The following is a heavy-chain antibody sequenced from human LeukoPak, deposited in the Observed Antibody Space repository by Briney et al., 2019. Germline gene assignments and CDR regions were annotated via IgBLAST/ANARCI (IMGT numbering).Heavy chain of an antibody. J-gene: IGHJ5*02. CDR1: GFTFSDCW. CDR2: IYSGGST. Sequence: HAGGSLRLSCAASGFTFSDCWMPWVRQAPGKGLEWVSVIYSGGSTYYADSVKGRFTISRDNSKNTLYLQMNSLRAEDTAVYYCASALRYYDSGTRWFDPWGQGTLVTVSS. V-gene: IGHV3-66*01. D-gene: IGHD3-22*01. CDR3: ASALRYYDSGTRWFDP.